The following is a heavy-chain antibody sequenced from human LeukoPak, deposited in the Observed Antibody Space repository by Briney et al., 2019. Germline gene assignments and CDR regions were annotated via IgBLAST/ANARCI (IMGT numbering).Heavy chain of an antibody. V-gene: IGHV5-51*01. CDR3: ARAGFGSGSYLTSAYYFDY. CDR2: IYPGDSDT. CDR1: GYSFTSYW. J-gene: IGHJ4*02. Sequence: GESLKISCKGSGYSFTSYWIGWVRQMPGKGLEWMGIIYPGDSDTRYSPSLQGQVTTSADKSSSTAYLHWSSLKASDTAMYYCARAGFGSGSYLTSAYYFDYWGQGTLVTVSS. D-gene: IGHD3-10*01.